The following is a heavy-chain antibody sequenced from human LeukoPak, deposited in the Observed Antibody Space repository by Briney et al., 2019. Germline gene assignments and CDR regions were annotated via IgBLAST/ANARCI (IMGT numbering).Heavy chain of an antibody. CDR1: GFTFSSYA. V-gene: IGHV3-23*01. J-gene: IGHJ4*02. Sequence: PGGSLRLSCAASGFTFSSYAMSWVRQDPGKGLEWVSAISGSGGSTYYADSVKGRFTISRDNSKNTLYLQMNSLRAEDTAVYYCAKDLKMANTPYYFDYWGQGTLVTVSS. CDR3: AKDLKMANTPYYFDY. D-gene: IGHD5-24*01. CDR2: ISGSGGST.